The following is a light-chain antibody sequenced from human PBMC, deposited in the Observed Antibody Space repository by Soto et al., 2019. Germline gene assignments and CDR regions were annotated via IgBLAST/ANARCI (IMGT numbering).Light chain of an antibody. CDR1: SSDVGGYNY. CDR2: DVS. CDR3: SSYTSSSILYV. Sequence: QSVLTQPASVSGSPGQSITISCTGTSSDVGGYNYVSWYQQHPGKAPKLMIYDVSNRPSGVSNRFSGSKSGNTASLTISGLQAEDEADYYCSSYTSSSILYVCGTGTKVTVL. V-gene: IGLV2-14*01. J-gene: IGLJ1*01.